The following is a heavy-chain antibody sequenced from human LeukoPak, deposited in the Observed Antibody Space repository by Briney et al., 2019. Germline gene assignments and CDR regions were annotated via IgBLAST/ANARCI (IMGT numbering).Heavy chain of an antibody. J-gene: IGHJ3*02. CDR1: GFTFSSYS. CDR2: ISSSSSYI. D-gene: IGHD2-2*01. V-gene: IGHV3-21*01. Sequence: GGSLRLSCAASGFTFSSYSMNWVRQAPGKGLEWVSSISSSSSYIYYADSVKGRFTISRDNAKNSLYLQMNSLRAEDTAVYYCAREDPSCDAFDIWGQGTMVTVSS. CDR3: AREDPSCDAFDI.